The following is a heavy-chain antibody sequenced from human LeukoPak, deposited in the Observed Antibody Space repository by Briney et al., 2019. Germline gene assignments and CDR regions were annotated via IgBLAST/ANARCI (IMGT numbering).Heavy chain of an antibody. Sequence: ASVKVSCKASGYTLTGYYMHWVRQAPGQGLEWMGWINPNSGGTNYAQKFQGRVTMTRDTSISTAYMELSRLRSDDTAVYYCATLMTTVTTSSRIDYWGQGTLVTVSS. J-gene: IGHJ4*02. CDR2: INPNSGGT. CDR3: ATLMTTVTTSSRIDY. D-gene: IGHD4-11*01. V-gene: IGHV1-2*02. CDR1: GYTLTGYY.